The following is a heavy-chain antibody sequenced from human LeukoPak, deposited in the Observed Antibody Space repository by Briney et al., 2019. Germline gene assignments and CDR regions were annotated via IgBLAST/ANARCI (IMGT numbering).Heavy chain of an antibody. V-gene: IGHV4-4*02. Sequence: SETLSLTCVVSGGSISSSNWWSWVRQPPGKGLEWIGEIHHSGSTTNYNPSLKSRVTISVDKSKNQFSLKLSSVTAADTAVYYCAIYWQDSSGYSAFDIWGQGTMVTVSS. CDR2: IHHSGSTT. CDR1: GGSISSSNW. J-gene: IGHJ3*02. D-gene: IGHD3-22*01. CDR3: AIYWQDSSGYSAFDI.